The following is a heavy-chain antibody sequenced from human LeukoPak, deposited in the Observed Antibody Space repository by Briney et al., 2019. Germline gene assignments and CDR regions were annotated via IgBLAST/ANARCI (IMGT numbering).Heavy chain of an antibody. CDR2: ITGRSGST. CDR1: GFTFDNHA. CDR3: VRSSSIMALNYFDL. J-gene: IGHJ4*02. V-gene: IGHV3-23*01. Sequence: GGSLRLSCAASGFTFDNHALAWVRQTPGRGLEWVATITGRSGSTYYADSVRGRFTISRDNSQDRLYLQMNSLRVLDTATYYCVRSSSIMALNYFDLWGQGTLVPVSS. D-gene: IGHD3-16*01.